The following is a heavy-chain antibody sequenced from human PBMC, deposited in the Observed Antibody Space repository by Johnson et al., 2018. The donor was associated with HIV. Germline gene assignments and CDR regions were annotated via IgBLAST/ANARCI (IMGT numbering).Heavy chain of an antibody. CDR3: TGRDLLRAFDI. CDR1: GFSFGDYY. J-gene: IGHJ3*02. CDR2: ISSDGSTI. D-gene: IGHD2-15*01. Sequence: QVQLVESGGGLVKPGGSLRLSCAASGFSFGDYYMSWIRQAPGKGLEWISYISSDGSTIDYADSVKGRFTISRDNGNNSLYLQMNSLRAEDAAVYYCTGRDLLRAFDIWGQGTVVTVSS. V-gene: IGHV3-11*04.